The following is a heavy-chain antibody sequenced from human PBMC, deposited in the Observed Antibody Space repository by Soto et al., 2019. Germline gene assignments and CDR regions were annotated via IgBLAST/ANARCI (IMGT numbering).Heavy chain of an antibody. CDR3: ARATPPYYYDSSGYYDYFDY. J-gene: IGHJ4*02. Sequence: GASVKVSCKASGYTFTSYYMHWVRQAPGQGLERMGIINPSGGSTSYAQKFQGRVTMTRDTSTSTVYMELSSLRSEDTAVYYCARATPPYYYDSSGYYDYFDYWGQGTLVTVSS. CDR2: INPSGGST. V-gene: IGHV1-46*01. D-gene: IGHD3-22*01. CDR1: GYTFTSYY.